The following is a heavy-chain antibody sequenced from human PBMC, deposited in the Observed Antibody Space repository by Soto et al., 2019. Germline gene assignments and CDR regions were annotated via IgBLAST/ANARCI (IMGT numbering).Heavy chain of an antibody. CDR3: ARDPMGMPDGDYYYGMDV. CDR1: GYTFTGYY. Sequence: ASVKVSCKASGYTFTGYYMHWVRQAPGQGLEWMGWINPNSGGTNYAQKFQGWVTMTRDTSISTAYMELSRLRSDDTAVYYCARDPMGMPDGDYYYGMDVWGQGTTVTVSS. CDR2: INPNSGGT. J-gene: IGHJ6*02. V-gene: IGHV1-2*04. D-gene: IGHD7-27*01.